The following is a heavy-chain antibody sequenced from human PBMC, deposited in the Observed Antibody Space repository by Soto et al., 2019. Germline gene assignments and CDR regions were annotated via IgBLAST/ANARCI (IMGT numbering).Heavy chain of an antibody. Sequence: SETLSLTCTVSGGSISSSSYYWGWLRQPPGKGLEWIGSIYYSGSTYYNPSVKSRVTISVDKSKNQFSLKMSCVTAADTAVYYCARRSIASRLGDDYWGQGTLVTVSS. V-gene: IGHV4-39*01. D-gene: IGHD6-6*01. CDR3: ARRSIASRLGDDY. J-gene: IGHJ4*02. CDR1: GGSISSSSYY. CDR2: IYYSGST.